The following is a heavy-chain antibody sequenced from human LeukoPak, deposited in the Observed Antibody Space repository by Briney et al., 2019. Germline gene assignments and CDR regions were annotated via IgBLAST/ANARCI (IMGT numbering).Heavy chain of an antibody. J-gene: IGHJ4*02. CDR1: GFTFSSYA. D-gene: IGHD2-15*01. Sequence: PGGSLRLSCAASGFTFSSYAMSWVRQAPGKGLEWVANIKQDGSEKYYVDSVKGRFTISRDNAKNSLYLQMNSLRAEDTAVYYCARLEGSGIDYWGQGTLVTVSS. CDR2: IKQDGSEK. CDR3: ARLEGSGIDY. V-gene: IGHV3-7*01.